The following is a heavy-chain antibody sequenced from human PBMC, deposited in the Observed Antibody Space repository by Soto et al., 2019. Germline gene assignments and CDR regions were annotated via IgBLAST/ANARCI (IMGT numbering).Heavy chain of an antibody. Sequence: GGSLRLSCAASGFTFSSYAMHWVRQAPGKGLEYVSAISSNGGSTYYADSVKGRFTISRDNSKNTLYLQMSSLRAEDTAVYYCVKDLSSSWPYNWFDPWGQGTLVTVSS. CDR3: VKDLSSSWPYNWFDP. CDR1: GFTFSSYA. D-gene: IGHD6-13*01. J-gene: IGHJ5*02. CDR2: ISSNGGST. V-gene: IGHV3-64D*06.